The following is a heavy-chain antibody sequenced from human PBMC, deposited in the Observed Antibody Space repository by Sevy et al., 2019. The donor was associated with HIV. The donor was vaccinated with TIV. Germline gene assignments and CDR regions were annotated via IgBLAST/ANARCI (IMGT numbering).Heavy chain of an antibody. Sequence: SETLSLTCTVSGGSISSSSYYWGWIRQPPGKGLEWIGSIYYSGRTYYNPSLKSRVTISVDTSKNQFSLKLSSVTAADTAVYYCARLWVICGGDYYSGRWFDPWGQGTLVTVSS. CDR2: IYYSGRT. J-gene: IGHJ5*02. CDR1: GGSISSSSYY. D-gene: IGHD2-21*01. CDR3: ARLWVICGGDYYSGRWFDP. V-gene: IGHV4-39*01.